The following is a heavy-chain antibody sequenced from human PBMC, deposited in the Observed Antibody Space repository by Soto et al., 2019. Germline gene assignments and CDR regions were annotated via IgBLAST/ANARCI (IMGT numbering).Heavy chain of an antibody. V-gene: IGHV4-31*03. Sequence: SETLSLTCTVSGGSISSGGYYWSWIRQHPGKGLEWIGYIYYSGSTYYNPSLKSRVTIPVDTSKNQFSLKLSSVTAADTAVYYCARGLITIFGVVIIGRYFDPWGQGTLVTVSS. CDR1: GGSISSGGYY. CDR2: IYYSGST. D-gene: IGHD3-3*01. CDR3: ARGLITIFGVVIIGRYFDP. J-gene: IGHJ4*02.